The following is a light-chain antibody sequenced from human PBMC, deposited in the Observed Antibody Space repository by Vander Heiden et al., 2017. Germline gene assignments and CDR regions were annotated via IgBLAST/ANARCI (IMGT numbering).Light chain of an antibody. CDR1: QSLLHSNGNNY. V-gene: IGKV2-28*01. CDR2: LGS. Sequence: DMVMSQSAFPLSVTPGEPASISRSSSQSLLHSNGNNYVSWLLQKAGESPQLLIYLGSHRASGVADRFSGGGSGKDFTLKISRVEDEDVGVYYCMQTLRVPRTFGPGTKVDIK. CDR3: MQTLRVPRT. J-gene: IGKJ3*01.